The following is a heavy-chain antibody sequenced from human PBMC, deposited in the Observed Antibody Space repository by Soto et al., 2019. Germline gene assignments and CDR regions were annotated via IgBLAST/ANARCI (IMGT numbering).Heavy chain of an antibody. CDR2: INAGNGNT. V-gene: IGHV1-3*01. Sequence: ASVKVSCKASGYTFTSYAMHWVRQAPGQRLEWMGWINAGNGNTKYSQKFQGSVTMTRDTSASTAYMELSRLRSDDTAVYYCARGVTSGSYYYYYRYGIAVWGQGTTDTGS. CDR3: ARGVTSGSYYYYYRYGIAV. D-gene: IGHD2-2*01. CDR1: GYTFTSYA. J-gene: IGHJ6*02.